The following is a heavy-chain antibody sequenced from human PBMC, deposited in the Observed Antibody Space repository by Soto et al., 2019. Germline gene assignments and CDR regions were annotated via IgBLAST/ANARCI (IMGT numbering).Heavy chain of an antibody. Sequence: QITLKESGPTLVKPTQTLTLTCTFSGFSLSTSGVGVGWIRQPPGKALEWLALIYWDDDKRYSPSLKSRLTNTKDTSKYQVVLTMTNMDPVDTATYYCAHPLRGCQFDYWGQGTLVTVSS. CDR3: AHPLRGCQFDY. CDR1: GFSLSTSGVG. J-gene: IGHJ4*02. D-gene: IGHD3-10*01. V-gene: IGHV2-5*02. CDR2: IYWDDDK.